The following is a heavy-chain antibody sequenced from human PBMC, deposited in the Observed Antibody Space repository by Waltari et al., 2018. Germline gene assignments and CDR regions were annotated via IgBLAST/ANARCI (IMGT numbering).Heavy chain of an antibody. CDR1: GFTFSNAW. CDR2: IKSKTDGGTT. Sequence: EVQLVESGGGLVKPGGSLRLSCAASGFTFSNAWMSWVRQAPGTGLEWVGRIKSKTDGGTTDYAAPVKGIFTISRDDSKNTLYLQMNSLKTEDTAVYYCTTEGSGSYGEFDYWGQGTLVTVSS. J-gene: IGHJ4*02. CDR3: TTEGSGSYGEFDY. D-gene: IGHD1-26*01. V-gene: IGHV3-15*01.